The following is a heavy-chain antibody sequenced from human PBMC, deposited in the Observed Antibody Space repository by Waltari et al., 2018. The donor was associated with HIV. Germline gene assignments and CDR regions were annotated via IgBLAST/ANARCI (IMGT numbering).Heavy chain of an antibody. CDR2: ISYDGSNK. D-gene: IGHD3-9*01. V-gene: IGHV3-30*18. CDR1: ECTCMCSG. CDR3: AKDTDLTGFFYYYGLDV. Sequence: QVQLVVPRGGVFTPGRLLRLSCAASECTCMCSGVNWVRQASGKGLELVAVISYDGSNKYYADSVKGRFTISRDNSKNTLYLQMNSLRAEDTAVYYCAKDTDLTGFFYYYGLDVWGQGTTVTVSS. J-gene: IGHJ6*02.